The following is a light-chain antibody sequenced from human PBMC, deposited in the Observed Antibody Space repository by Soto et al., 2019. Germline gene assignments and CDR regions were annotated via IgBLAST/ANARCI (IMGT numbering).Light chain of an antibody. CDR1: QSVSSDY. J-gene: IGKJ3*01. CDR3: QHYYNSPPSVT. CDR2: GAS. Sequence: EIVLTQSPDTLSLSPGERATLSCRASQSVSSDYLVWYQQKPGQAPRLLIYGASRRATGIPDRFSGSGSGTDFILTISRLEPEDFAVYYCQHYYNSPPSVTFGPGTKVDIK. V-gene: IGKV3-20*01.